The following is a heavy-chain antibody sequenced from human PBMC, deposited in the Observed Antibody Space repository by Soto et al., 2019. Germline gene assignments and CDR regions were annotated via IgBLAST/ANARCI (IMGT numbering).Heavy chain of an antibody. CDR2: INHSGST. Sequence: PSETLSLTCAVYGGSFSGYYWSWIRQPPGKGLEWIGEINHSGSTNYNPSLKSRVTISVDTSKNQFSLKLSSVTAADTAVYYCARSGGITIFGVVIVYFDYWGQGTLVTVSS. D-gene: IGHD3-3*01. V-gene: IGHV4-34*01. CDR3: ARSGGITIFGVVIVYFDY. J-gene: IGHJ4*02. CDR1: GGSFSGYY.